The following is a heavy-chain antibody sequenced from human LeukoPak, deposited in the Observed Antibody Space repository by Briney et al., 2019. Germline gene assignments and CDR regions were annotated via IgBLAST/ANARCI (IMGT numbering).Heavy chain of an antibody. D-gene: IGHD3-16*01. V-gene: IGHV3-23*01. CDR3: ANGGGGF. CDR2: ITGSGTGT. CDR1: RFTFSSYV. Sequence: GGSLRLSCAASRFTFSSYVMSWVRQAPGKGLEWDSSITGSGTGTFYADSVRGRFTISRDNSKKTVYLQMNSLRVEDTAVYYCANGGGGFWGQGTLVTVSS. J-gene: IGHJ4*02.